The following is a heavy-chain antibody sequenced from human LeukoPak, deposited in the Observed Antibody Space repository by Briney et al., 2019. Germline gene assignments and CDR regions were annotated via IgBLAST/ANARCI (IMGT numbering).Heavy chain of an antibody. CDR2: IIPILGIA. V-gene: IGHV1-69*04. CDR3: ARSPYYDFWSGYYGYYYYYFMDV. Sequence: SVKVSCKASGGTFSSYAISWVRQAPGQGLEWMGRIIPILGIANYAQKFQGRVTITADKSTSTAYMELSSLRSEDTAVYYCARSPYYDFWSGYYGYYYYYFMDVWGKGTTVTVSS. CDR1: GGTFSSYA. D-gene: IGHD3-3*01. J-gene: IGHJ6*03.